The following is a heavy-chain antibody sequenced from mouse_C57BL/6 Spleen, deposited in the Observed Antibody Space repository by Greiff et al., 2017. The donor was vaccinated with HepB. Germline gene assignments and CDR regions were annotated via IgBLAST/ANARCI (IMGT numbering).Heavy chain of an antibody. J-gene: IGHJ1*03. CDR1: GYSFTGYY. CDR2: INPSTGGT. D-gene: IGHD1-1*01. Sequence: VQLKESGPELVKPGASVKISCKASGYSFTGYYMNWVKQSPEKSLEWIGEINPSTGGTTYNQKFKAKATLTVDKSSSTAYMQLKSLTSEDSAVYYCARGGSSYRYFDVWGTGTTVTVSS. V-gene: IGHV1-42*01. CDR3: ARGGSSYRYFDV.